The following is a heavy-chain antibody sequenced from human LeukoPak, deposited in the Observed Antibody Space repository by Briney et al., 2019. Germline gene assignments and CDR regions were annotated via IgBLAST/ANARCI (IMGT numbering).Heavy chain of an antibody. D-gene: IGHD4-17*01. CDR3: ARSIMTTVTTFGY. Sequence: PSETLSLTCAVYGGSSSGYYWSWIRQPPGKGLDWIGEINDSGSTNYNPSLKSRVTISVDTSKNQFSLKLSSVTAADTAVYYCARSIMTTVTTFGYWGQGTLVTVSS. CDR1: GGSSSGYY. CDR2: INDSGST. J-gene: IGHJ4*02. V-gene: IGHV4-34*01.